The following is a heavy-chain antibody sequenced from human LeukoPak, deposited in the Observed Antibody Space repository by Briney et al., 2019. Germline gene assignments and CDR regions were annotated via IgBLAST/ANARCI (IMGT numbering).Heavy chain of an antibody. D-gene: IGHD2-21*01. V-gene: IGHV3-23*01. CDR2: VSGSGGST. Sequence: GGSLRLSCAASGFTFNSYAMSWVRQAPGKGLEWVSAVSGSGGSTYYADSVKGRFTISRDNAKNSLYLQMNSLRGEDTALYYCARDAHFGGVFDIWGQGTMVTVSS. CDR1: GFTFNSYA. CDR3: ARDAHFGGVFDI. J-gene: IGHJ3*02.